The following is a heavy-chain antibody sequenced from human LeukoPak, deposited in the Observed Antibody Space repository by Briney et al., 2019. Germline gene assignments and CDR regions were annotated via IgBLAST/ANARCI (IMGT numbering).Heavy chain of an antibody. J-gene: IGHJ4*02. CDR1: GYSFTSYW. CDR3: ARIRAYRWYFDY. D-gene: IGHD3-10*01. CDR2: IYLGDSDT. Sequence: GESLKISCKDSGYSFTSYWIGWVRQMPGKGLEWMGTIYLGDSDTKYSPSFQGQVTISADKSIRTAYLQWSSLKASDTAMYYCARIRAYRWYFDYWGQGTLVTVSS. V-gene: IGHV5-51*01.